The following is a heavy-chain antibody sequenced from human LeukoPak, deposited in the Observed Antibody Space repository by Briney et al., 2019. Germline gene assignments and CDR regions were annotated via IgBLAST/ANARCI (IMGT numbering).Heavy chain of an antibody. CDR2: IYYSGST. CDR1: GGSISSSSYY. D-gene: IGHD3-22*01. V-gene: IGHV4-39*01. CDR3: ATEGTMIVVVKENWFDP. J-gene: IGHJ5*02. Sequence: SETLSLTCTVSGGSISSSSYYWGWIRQPPGKGLEWIGSIYYSGSTYYNPSLKSRVTISVDTSKNQFSLKLSSVTAADTAVYYCATEGTMIVVVKENWFDPWGQGTLVTFSS.